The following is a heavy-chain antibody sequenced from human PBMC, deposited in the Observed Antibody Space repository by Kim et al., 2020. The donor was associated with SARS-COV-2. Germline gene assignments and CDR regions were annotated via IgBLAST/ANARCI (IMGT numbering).Heavy chain of an antibody. CDR1: GGSISSSNW. D-gene: IGHD3-10*01. Sequence: SETLSLTCAVSGGSISSSNWWSWVRQPPGKGLEWIGEIYHSGSTNYNPSLKSRVTISVDKSKNQFSLKLSSVTAADTAVYYCAGSKGSGTEYYYYYGMDVWGQGTTVTVSS. CDR3: AGSKGSGTEYYYYYGMDV. V-gene: IGHV4-4*02. J-gene: IGHJ6*02. CDR2: IYHSGST.